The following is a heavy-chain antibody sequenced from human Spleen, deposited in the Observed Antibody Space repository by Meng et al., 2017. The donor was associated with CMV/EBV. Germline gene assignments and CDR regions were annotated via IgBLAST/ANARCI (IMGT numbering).Heavy chain of an antibody. CDR1: YG. CDR3: ARALEYCGSSSCYEDCFDP. CDR2: ISPYDGDI. D-gene: IGHD2-2*01. V-gene: IGHV1-18*01. J-gene: IGHJ5*02. Sequence: YGISWVRPAPGQVLEWMGWISPYDGDINYARKFRSRVTLTTDTSTTTAYMELRSLRSDDTAVYYCARALEYCGSSSCYEDCFDPWGQGTLVTVSS.